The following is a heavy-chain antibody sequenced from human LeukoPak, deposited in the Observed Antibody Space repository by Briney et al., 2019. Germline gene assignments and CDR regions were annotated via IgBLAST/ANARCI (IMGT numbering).Heavy chain of an antibody. CDR2: IWYDGSNK. D-gene: IGHD1-26*01. CDR1: GFSFSSYG. V-gene: IGHV3-33*01. Sequence: GGSLRLSCAASGFSFSSYGMHGVRQAPGKGLEWVAVIWYDGSNKYYADSVKGRFTISRDIAKNTLYLQMNSLRAEDTAVYYCARAQMGAPTDDWGQGTLVTVSS. J-gene: IGHJ4*02. CDR3: ARAQMGAPTDD.